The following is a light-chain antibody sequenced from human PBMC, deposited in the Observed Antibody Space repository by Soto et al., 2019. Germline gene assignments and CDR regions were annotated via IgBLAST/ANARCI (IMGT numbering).Light chain of an antibody. J-gene: IGKJ1*01. V-gene: IGKV3-20*01. CDR1: QSVSSSY. Sequence: EIVLTQSPGTLSLSPGERATLSCRASQSVSSSYLAWYQHKPGQAPRLLIYGASSRATGNPDRFSGSGSGTDFTLTSSRREPEEVAVYYCQQYGSSPGTCGQGTTVQIK. CDR3: QQYGSSPGT. CDR2: GAS.